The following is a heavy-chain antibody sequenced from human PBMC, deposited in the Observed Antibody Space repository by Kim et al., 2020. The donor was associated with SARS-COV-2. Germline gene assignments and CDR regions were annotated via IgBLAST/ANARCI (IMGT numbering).Heavy chain of an antibody. CDR2: ISYDGSNK. J-gene: IGHJ4*02. D-gene: IGHD3-9*01. CDR3: AKAQYYDILTGSTDLYDY. V-gene: IGHV3-30*18. Sequence: GGSLRLSCAASGFTFSSYGMHWVRQAPGKGLEWVAVISYDGSNKYYADSVKGRFTISRDNSKNTLYLQMNSLRAEDTAVYYCAKAQYYDILTGSTDLYDYWGQGTLVTVSS. CDR1: GFTFSSYG.